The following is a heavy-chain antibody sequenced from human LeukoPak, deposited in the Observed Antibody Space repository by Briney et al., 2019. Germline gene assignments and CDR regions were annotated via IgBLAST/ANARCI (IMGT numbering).Heavy chain of an antibody. V-gene: IGHV3-30*03. J-gene: IGHJ2*01. D-gene: IGHD3-16*01. CDR1: GFTFSSHG. Sequence: PGGSLRLSCAASGFTFSSHGMHWVRQAPGKGLEWVAVIGREGRAKYYADSVKGRFTLSRDNSINTLYLEMNSLRDEDTAVYYCAREATWGNWYFDLWGRGTLVTVSS. CDR2: IGREGRAK. CDR3: AREATWGNWYFDL.